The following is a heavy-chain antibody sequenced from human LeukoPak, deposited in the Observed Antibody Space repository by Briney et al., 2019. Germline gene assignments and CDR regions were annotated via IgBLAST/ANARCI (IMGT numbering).Heavy chain of an antibody. CDR3: ASLGYCSGGSCYARRDY. D-gene: IGHD2-15*01. V-gene: IGHV3-21*01. Sequence: PGGSLRLSCAASGFTFSSYSMNWVRQAPGKGLERVSSISSSSSYIYYADSVKGRFTISRDNAKNSLYLQMNSLRAEDTAVYYCASLGYCSGGSCYARRDYWGQGTLVTVSS. J-gene: IGHJ4*02. CDR2: ISSSSSYI. CDR1: GFTFSSYS.